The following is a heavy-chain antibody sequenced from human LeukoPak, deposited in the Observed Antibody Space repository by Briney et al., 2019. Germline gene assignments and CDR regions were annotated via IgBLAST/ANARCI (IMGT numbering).Heavy chain of an antibody. D-gene: IGHD3-22*01. V-gene: IGHV4-4*07. J-gene: IGHJ4*02. Sequence: SETLSLTCTVSGGSINNYYWNWIRQPAGKGLEWIGRIYTSGSTNYNPSLKSRVTMSVDTSKNQFSLKLSSVTAADTAVYYCARDPPYYYDSSGSGYWGQGTLVTVSS. CDR2: IYTSGST. CDR3: ARDPPYYYDSSGSGY. CDR1: GGSINNYY.